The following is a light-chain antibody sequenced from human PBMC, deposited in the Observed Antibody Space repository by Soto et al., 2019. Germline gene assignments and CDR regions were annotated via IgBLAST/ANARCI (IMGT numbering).Light chain of an antibody. Sequence: IVMTQSPATLSVSPGERATLSCRASQSVTGSSLAWYQQKPGQAPRLLIYDASNRATGIPARFSGSGSGTDFTLTISSLEPEDFAVYYCQQGESWPLTFGGGTKVDIK. CDR3: QQGESWPLT. CDR2: DAS. J-gene: IGKJ4*01. CDR1: QSVTGSS. V-gene: IGKV3D-20*02.